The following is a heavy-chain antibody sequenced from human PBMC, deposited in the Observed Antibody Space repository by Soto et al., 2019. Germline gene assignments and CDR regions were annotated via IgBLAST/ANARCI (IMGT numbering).Heavy chain of an antibody. CDR3: ASLIAAAKYYYYMVV. D-gene: IGHD6-13*01. J-gene: IGHJ6*03. CDR2: IYYSGST. Sequence: SETLSLTCTVSGGSISSSSYYWGWIRQPPGKGLEWIGSIYYSGSTYYNPSLKSRVTIPVDTSKNQFSLKLSSATAADTAVYYCASLIAAAKYYYYMVVWGKGTTVTVSS. CDR1: GGSISSSSYY. V-gene: IGHV4-39*01.